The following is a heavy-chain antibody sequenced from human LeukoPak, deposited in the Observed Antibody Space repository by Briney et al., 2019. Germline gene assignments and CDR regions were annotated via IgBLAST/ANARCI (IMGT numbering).Heavy chain of an antibody. Sequence: PGGSLRLSCAASGFTFDDYAMHWVRQAPGKGLEWVSLIKWDGISTYYADSVKGRFTISRDNAKNSLYLQMNSLRAEDTAVYYCASLARGSDAFDIWGQGTMVTVSS. CDR2: IKWDGIST. CDR3: ASLARGSDAFDI. D-gene: IGHD3-16*01. V-gene: IGHV3-43D*03. CDR1: GFTFDDYA. J-gene: IGHJ3*02.